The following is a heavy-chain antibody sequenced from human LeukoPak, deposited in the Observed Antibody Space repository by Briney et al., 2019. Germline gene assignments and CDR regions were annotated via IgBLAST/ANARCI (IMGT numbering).Heavy chain of an antibody. CDR2: INPNSGGT. Sequence: ASVKVSCKASGYTFTGYYMHWVRQAPGQGLEWMGWINPNSGGTNYAQKFQGWVTMTRDTSISTAYMELSRLRSDDTAVYYCARDRPYSGSYSLHYYYYMDVWGKGTTVTVSS. CDR1: GYTFTGYY. CDR3: ARDRPYSGSYSLHYYYYMDV. J-gene: IGHJ6*03. D-gene: IGHD1-26*01. V-gene: IGHV1-2*04.